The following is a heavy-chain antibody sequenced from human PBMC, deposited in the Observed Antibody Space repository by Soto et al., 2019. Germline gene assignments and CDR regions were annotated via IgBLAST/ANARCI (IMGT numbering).Heavy chain of an antibody. J-gene: IGHJ6*02. D-gene: IGHD6-13*01. CDR1: FTFSMYS. Sequence: PGGSLRLSCTFTFSMYSMNWVRQAPGKGLVWVSRVNNDGTDTNHADSVKGRFTISRDNAENTLYLQMNSLRAEDTAVYYCARGGLQHALDVWGQGSTVTVSS. CDR2: VNNDGTDT. CDR3: ARGGLQHALDV. V-gene: IGHV3-74*01.